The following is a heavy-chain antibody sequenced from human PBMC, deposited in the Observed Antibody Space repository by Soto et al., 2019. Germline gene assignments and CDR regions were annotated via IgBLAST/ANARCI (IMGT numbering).Heavy chain of an antibody. V-gene: IGHV3-73*01. J-gene: IGHJ6*02. CDR3: TRPHYDFWSGYAPYYYGMDV. CDR1: GFTFNGSA. Sequence: GGSLRLSCAASGFTFNGSAMHWVRQASGKGLEWVGRIRSKANSYATAYAASVKGRFTISRDDSKNTAYLQMNSLKTEDTAVYYCTRPHYDFWSGYAPYYYGMDVWGQGTTVTVSS. D-gene: IGHD3-3*01. CDR2: IRSKANSYAT.